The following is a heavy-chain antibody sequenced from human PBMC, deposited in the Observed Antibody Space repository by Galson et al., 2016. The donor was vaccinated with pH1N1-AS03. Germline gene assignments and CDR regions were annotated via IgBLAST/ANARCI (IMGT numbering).Heavy chain of an antibody. Sequence: SVKVSCKASGGTFSTNGFTWVRQAPGQGLEWMGRIIPMLGRGNYAQKFQGRVTIIADLSTSTTYMELSNLTSEDTAIYSCARERDSSSSSIFVYWGQGTQVTVSS. D-gene: IGHD6-6*01. V-gene: IGHV1-69*04. J-gene: IGHJ4*02. CDR3: ARERDSSSSSIFVY. CDR2: IIPMLGRG. CDR1: GGTFSTNG.